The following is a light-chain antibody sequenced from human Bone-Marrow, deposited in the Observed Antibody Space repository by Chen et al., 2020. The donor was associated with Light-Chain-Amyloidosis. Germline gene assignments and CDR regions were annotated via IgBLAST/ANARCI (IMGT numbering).Light chain of an antibody. V-gene: IGLV2-14*01. CDR1: SSDVGGDNH. Sequence: QSALTQPASVSGSPGQSITISCTGTSSDVGGDNHVSWYQQHPAKAHKLMIYEVTNRPSWVPDRFSGSKSDNTASLTISGLQTEDEADYFCSSYTITNTLVFGSGTRVTVL. CDR3: SSYTITNTLV. CDR2: EVT. J-gene: IGLJ1*01.